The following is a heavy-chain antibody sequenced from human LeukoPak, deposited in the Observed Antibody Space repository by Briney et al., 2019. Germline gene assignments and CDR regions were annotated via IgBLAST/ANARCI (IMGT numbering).Heavy chain of an antibody. D-gene: IGHD6-13*01. J-gene: IGHJ4*02. CDR3: ASEQHGRFDY. V-gene: IGHV1-3*01. CDR1: GCTFTNYA. Sequence: ASVKLSCKASGCTFTNYAIHWVRQAPGQRLEWMGWINAGNGNTKYSQKFQGRVTITRDTSASTAYMELSSLRSEDTAVYFCASEQHGRFDYWGQGTLATVSS. CDR2: INAGNGNT.